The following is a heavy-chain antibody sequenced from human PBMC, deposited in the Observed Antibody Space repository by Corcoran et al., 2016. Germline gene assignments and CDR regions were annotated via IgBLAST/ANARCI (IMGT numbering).Heavy chain of an antibody. J-gene: IGHJ4*02. CDR1: WDNVSSNSAA. Sequence: QVQLQQSGPGLVKPSQTLSLTFAISWDNVSSNSAAWNWIRQSPSRGLEWLGRTYYRSSWYNEYALSVKSRITINPDTPKNQISLQLNSVTPEDTAVYYCAKEQSASREQWGQGTLVTVSS. CDR2: TYYRSSWYN. D-gene: IGHD3-3*01. V-gene: IGHV6-1*01. CDR3: AKEQSASREQ.